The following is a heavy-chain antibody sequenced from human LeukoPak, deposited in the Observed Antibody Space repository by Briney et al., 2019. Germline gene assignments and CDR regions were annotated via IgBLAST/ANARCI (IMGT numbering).Heavy chain of an antibody. CDR3: ARHPSRYSYGSGFDY. CDR2: LYYSGST. J-gene: IGHJ4*02. V-gene: IGHV4-39*01. D-gene: IGHD5-18*01. Sequence: PSETLSLSCTVSGGSVSSSGYHWDWIRQPPGKGLEWIGSLYYSGSTYYNPSLKSRVTISVDTSKNQFSLKLSSVAAADTAVYYCARHPSRYSYGSGFDYWGQGTLVTVSS. CDR1: GGSVSSSGYH.